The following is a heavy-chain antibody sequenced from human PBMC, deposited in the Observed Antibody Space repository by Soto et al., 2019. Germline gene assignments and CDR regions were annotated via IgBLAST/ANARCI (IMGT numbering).Heavy chain of an antibody. CDR1: GFTLSAYW. D-gene: IGHD6-13*01. V-gene: IGHV3-7*05. CDR2: ITRDGSKK. J-gene: IGHJ3*02. CDR3: ARDVSPGSSSLYLDAFDI. Sequence: EVQLEESGGDLVQPGGSLRLSCAASGFTLSAYWMTWVRQALGKGLEWVANITRDGSKKSYLDSVRGRFTISRDNVGNSLYLQMDSLRADDTALYYCARDVSPGSSSLYLDAFDIWGQGTMVTVSS.